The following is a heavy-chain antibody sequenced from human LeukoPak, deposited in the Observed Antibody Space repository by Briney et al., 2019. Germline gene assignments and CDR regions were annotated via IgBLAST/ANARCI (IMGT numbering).Heavy chain of an antibody. CDR2: MNPNSGDA. CDR3: VRWGGNQLDTDFDY. CDR1: GYTFSSYD. J-gene: IGHJ4*02. V-gene: IGHV1-8*01. Sequence: ASVTVSCKASGYTFSSYDINWVRQATGQGLEWMGWMNPNSGDAGSAQKFQGRVTMTRDTSTSTAYMELSSLSSEDMAVYYCVRWGGNQLDTDFDYWGQGTLVTVSS. D-gene: IGHD6-13*01.